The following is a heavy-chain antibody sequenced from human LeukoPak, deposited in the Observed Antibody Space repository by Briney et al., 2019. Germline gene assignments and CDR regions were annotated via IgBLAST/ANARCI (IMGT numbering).Heavy chain of an antibody. J-gene: IGHJ6*02. CDR1: GFTFSSYA. Sequence: GGYLRLSCAASGFTFSSYAMHWVRQAPGKGLEWVAVISYDGSNKYYADSVKGRFTISRDNSKNTLYLQMNSLRAEDTAVYYCARDRIYCSSTSCYDYGMDVWGQGTTVTVSS. CDR2: ISYDGSNK. V-gene: IGHV3-30-3*01. CDR3: ARDRIYCSSTSCYDYGMDV. D-gene: IGHD2-2*01.